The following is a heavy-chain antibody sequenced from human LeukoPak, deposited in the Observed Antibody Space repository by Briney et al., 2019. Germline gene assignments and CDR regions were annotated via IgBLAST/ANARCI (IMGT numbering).Heavy chain of an antibody. CDR3: AKLDTAMVTLFYYYYYMDV. CDR2: IRYDGSNK. V-gene: IGHV3-30*02. CDR1: GFTFSSYG. D-gene: IGHD5-18*01. Sequence: RSGGSLRLSCAASGFTFSSYGMHWVRQAPGKGLEWVAFIRYDGSNKYYADSVKGRFTISRDNSKNTLYLQMNSLRAEDTAVYYCAKLDTAMVTLFYYYYYMDVWGKGTTVTISS. J-gene: IGHJ6*03.